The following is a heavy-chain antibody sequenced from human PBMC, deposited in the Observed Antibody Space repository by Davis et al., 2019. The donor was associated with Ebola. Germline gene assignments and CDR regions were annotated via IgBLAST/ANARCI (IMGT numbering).Heavy chain of an antibody. CDR2: ISGSGGST. J-gene: IGHJ4*02. D-gene: IGHD6-13*01. CDR3: AREGVQVRSSSWRTYYFDY. Sequence: PGGSLRLSCAASGFTFSSYAMSWVRQAPGKGLEWVSAISGSGGSTYYADSVKGRFTISRDNSKNTLYLQMNSLRAEDTAVYYCAREGVQVRSSSWRTYYFDYWGQGTLVTVSS. V-gene: IGHV3-23*01. CDR1: GFTFSSYA.